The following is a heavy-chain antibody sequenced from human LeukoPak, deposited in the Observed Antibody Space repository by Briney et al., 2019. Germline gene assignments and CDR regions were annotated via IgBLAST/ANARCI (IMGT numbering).Heavy chain of an antibody. CDR1: GYTCTGYY. Sequence: ASVKVSCKASGYTCTGYYMHWVRQAPGQGLEWMGWINPNSGGTNYAQKFQGRVTMTRDTSISTAYMELSRLRSDDTAVYHCARLKYSYGYDYWGQGTLVTVSS. V-gene: IGHV1-2*02. J-gene: IGHJ4*02. CDR3: ARLKYSYGYDY. CDR2: INPNSGGT. D-gene: IGHD5-18*01.